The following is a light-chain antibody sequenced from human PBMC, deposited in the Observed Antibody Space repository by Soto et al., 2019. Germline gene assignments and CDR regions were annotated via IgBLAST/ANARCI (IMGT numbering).Light chain of an antibody. CDR3: CSYAGSYTLYV. V-gene: IGLV2-11*01. CDR1: SSYVGGYNY. J-gene: IGLJ1*01. CDR2: DVS. Sequence: QSALTQPRSVSGSPGQSVTISCTGTSSYVGGYNYVSLYQQHPGKAPKVMIYDVSKRPSGVPDRFSGSKSGNTASLTISGLQAEDEADYYCCSYAGSYTLYVFGTGTKVTVL.